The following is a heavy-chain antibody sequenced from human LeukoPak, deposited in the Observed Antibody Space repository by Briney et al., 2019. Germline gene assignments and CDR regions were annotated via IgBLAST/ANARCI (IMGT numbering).Heavy chain of an antibody. J-gene: IGHJ4*02. CDR2: IRNKTYGGTT. D-gene: IGHD3-10*01. CDR3: TRFKSGLWGPGSNRDDYFDY. CDR1: GFTFGDYA. V-gene: IGHV3-49*04. Sequence: GGSLRLSCTASGFTFGDYAMTWVRQAPGKGLEWVGFIRNKTYGGTTEYAASVKGRFTISRDDSKSIAYLQMNSLKIEDTAVYYCTRFKSGLWGPGSNRDDYFDYWGQGTLVTVSS.